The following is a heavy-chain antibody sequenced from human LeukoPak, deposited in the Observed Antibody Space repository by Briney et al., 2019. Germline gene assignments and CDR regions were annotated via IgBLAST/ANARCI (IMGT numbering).Heavy chain of an antibody. Sequence: ASVKVSCKASGYTFTNYGISWVRQAPGQGLEWMGWISAYNGNTNYAQKLQGRVTMTTDTSTSTAYMELRSLTSDDTAVYYCARVGAYCTSTSCLDYWGQGALVTVSS. J-gene: IGHJ4*02. D-gene: IGHD2-2*01. CDR3: ARVGAYCTSTSCLDY. V-gene: IGHV1-18*01. CDR1: GYTFTNYG. CDR2: ISAYNGNT.